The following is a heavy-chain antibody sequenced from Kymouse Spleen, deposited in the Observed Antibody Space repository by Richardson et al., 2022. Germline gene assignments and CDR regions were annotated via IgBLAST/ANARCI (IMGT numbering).Heavy chain of an antibody. CDR2: IRSKANSYAT. D-gene: IGHD6-19*01. Sequence: EVQLVESGGGLVQPGGSLKLSCAASGFTFSGSAMHWVRQASGKGLEWVGRIRSKANSYATAYAASVKGRFTISRDDSKNTAYLQMNSLKTEDTAVYYCTRHGGSGWGLYGMDVWGQGTTVTVSS. CDR3: TRHGGSGWGLYGMDV. J-gene: IGHJ6*02. V-gene: IGHV3-73*02. CDR1: GFTFSGSA.